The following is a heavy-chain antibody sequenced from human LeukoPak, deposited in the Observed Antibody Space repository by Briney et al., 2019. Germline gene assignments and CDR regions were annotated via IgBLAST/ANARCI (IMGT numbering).Heavy chain of an antibody. Sequence: SETLSLTCAVYGGSLSGYYWNWIRQSPGKGLEWIAEINHSGSTNYNPSLKSRVTISVDTSKNQFSLKLSSVTAADTAVYYCARATFDSRGYYYEGEYWGQGTLVTVSS. V-gene: IGHV4-34*01. D-gene: IGHD3-22*01. CDR1: GGSLSGYY. J-gene: IGHJ4*02. CDR2: INHSGST. CDR3: ARATFDSRGYYYEGEY.